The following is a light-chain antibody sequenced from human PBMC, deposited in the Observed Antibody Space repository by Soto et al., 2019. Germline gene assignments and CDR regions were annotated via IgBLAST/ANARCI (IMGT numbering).Light chain of an antibody. Sequence: EIVMTQSPATLSVSPGGRASLSCRASQSIDIYVAWYYQKSGQAPKVLIYGGTNRATGIPARFGGSGSGTDFTLTVSNLQPEDFGVYYCQQYNKWPPTFGQGTRLEI. CDR2: GGT. J-gene: IGKJ5*01. CDR1: QSIDIY. CDR3: QQYNKWPPT. V-gene: IGKV3-15*01.